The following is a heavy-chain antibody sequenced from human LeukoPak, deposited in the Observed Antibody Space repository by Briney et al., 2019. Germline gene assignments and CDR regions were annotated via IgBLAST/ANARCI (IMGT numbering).Heavy chain of an antibody. Sequence: GGSLRLSCAASGFNFGASYMSWIRHAPGKGLEWISYLSYGGSTVWYADSVKGRFTISRDNSKNTLYLQMNSLRAVDTAVYYCAKDSGDAEGSGGKPDYWGQGTLVTVSS. CDR2: LSYGGSTV. CDR3: AKDSGDAEGSGGKPDY. D-gene: IGHD2-15*01. J-gene: IGHJ4*02. V-gene: IGHV3-11*01. CDR1: GFNFGASY.